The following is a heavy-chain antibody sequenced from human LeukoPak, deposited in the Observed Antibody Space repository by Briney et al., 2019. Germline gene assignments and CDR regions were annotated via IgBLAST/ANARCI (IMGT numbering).Heavy chain of an antibody. D-gene: IGHD2-21*01. Sequence: GGSLRLSCAASGFTFTNYGMNWVRQGPGKGLEWVAFLWHDGTIKYYADSVKGRFTISRDTSKNTLFLQMNSLRVEDTAVYYCAKDGASMAYFYYMDVWGKGTTVTVSS. CDR2: LWHDGTIK. V-gene: IGHV3-30*02. CDR1: GFTFTNYG. CDR3: AKDGASMAYFYYMDV. J-gene: IGHJ6*03.